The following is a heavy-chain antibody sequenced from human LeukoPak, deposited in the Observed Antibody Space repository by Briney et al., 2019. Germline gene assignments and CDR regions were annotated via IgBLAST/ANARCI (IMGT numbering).Heavy chain of an antibody. CDR2: INPSGGST. D-gene: IGHD7-27*01. Sequence: GASVKVSCKASGYTFTSYYMHWVRQAPGQGLEWMGIINPSGGSTSYAQKFQGRVTMTRDTSTSTVYMELSSLRSEDTAVYYCARGARKLGIFDMRYFDYWGQGTLVTVSS. CDR1: GYTFTSYY. V-gene: IGHV1-46*01. CDR3: ARGARKLGIFDMRYFDY. J-gene: IGHJ4*02.